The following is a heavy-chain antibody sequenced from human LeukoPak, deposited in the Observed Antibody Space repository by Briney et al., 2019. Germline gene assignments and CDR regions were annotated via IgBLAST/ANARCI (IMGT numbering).Heavy chain of an antibody. J-gene: IGHJ5*02. CDR3: ARHPYYGSGFGDLYNWFDP. D-gene: IGHD3-10*01. V-gene: IGHV4-39*01. Sequence: PSETLSLTCTVSGGSISSSGFYWGWIRQPPGKGLEWIGSLYYSGSTLYNPSLKSRVTISVDTSKNQFSLKLSSVTAADTAVYYCARHPYYGSGFGDLYNWFDPWGQGTLVTVSS. CDR1: GGSISSSGFY. CDR2: LYYSGST.